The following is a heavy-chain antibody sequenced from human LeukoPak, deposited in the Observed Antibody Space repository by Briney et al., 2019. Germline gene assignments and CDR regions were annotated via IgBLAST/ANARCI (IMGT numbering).Heavy chain of an antibody. V-gene: IGHV4-38-2*02. CDR1: GYSISSGYY. Sequence: PSESLSLTCTVSGYSISSGYYWGWIRQPPGKGLEWIGSIYHSGSTNYNPSLKSRVTISVDTSKNQFSLKLSSVTAADTAVYYCARGRPSSGYYHGPEEYYFDYWGQGTLVTVSS. J-gene: IGHJ4*02. CDR2: IYHSGST. D-gene: IGHD3-22*01. CDR3: ARGRPSSGYYHGPEEYYFDY.